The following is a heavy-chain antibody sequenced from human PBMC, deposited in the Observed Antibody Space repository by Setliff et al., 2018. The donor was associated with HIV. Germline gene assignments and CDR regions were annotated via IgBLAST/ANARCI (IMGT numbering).Heavy chain of an antibody. J-gene: IGHJ2*01. CDR2: IYYSGST. D-gene: IGHD2-15*01. CDR1: GGSISSGGYY. V-gene: IGHV4-31*03. Sequence: PSETLSLTCTVSGGSISSGGYYWSWIRQHPGKGLEWIGYIYYSGSTYYNPSLKSRVTISVDTSNNQLSLKLSSVTAADTAVYYCARVPGVVVVVAANWYFDLWGRGTLVTVSS. CDR3: ARVPGVVVVVAANWYFDL.